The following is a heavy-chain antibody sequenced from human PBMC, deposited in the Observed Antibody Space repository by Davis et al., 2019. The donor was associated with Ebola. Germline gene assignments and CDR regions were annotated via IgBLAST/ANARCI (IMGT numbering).Heavy chain of an antibody. D-gene: IGHD2-21*02. V-gene: IGHV3-30*03. Sequence: GESLKISCAASGFTFSSYGMQWVRQAPGKGLEWVAVISYDGSNKYYADSVKGRFTISRDNSKNTLYLQMNSLRAEDTAVYYCASPGLVVVTAHYYYYGMDVWGQGTTVTVSS. J-gene: IGHJ6*02. CDR1: GFTFSSYG. CDR2: ISYDGSNK. CDR3: ASPGLVVVTAHYYYYGMDV.